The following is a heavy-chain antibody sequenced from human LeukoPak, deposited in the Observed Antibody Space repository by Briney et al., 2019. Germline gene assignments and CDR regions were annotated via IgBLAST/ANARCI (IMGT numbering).Heavy chain of an antibody. CDR2: IKNKIDGGTT. J-gene: IGHJ3*01. CDR1: GFTFSSYG. D-gene: IGHD2-21*01. Sequence: GGPLSLSWAASGFTFSSYGMHWVRKAPGKGREWVGRIKNKIDGGTTDYAAPVKGRFSISREDSKNTLYLQMNSLKTEDTAVYYCTSFNSRDAFKLWGQGTMVTVSS. V-gene: IGHV3-15*01. CDR3: TSFNSRDAFKL.